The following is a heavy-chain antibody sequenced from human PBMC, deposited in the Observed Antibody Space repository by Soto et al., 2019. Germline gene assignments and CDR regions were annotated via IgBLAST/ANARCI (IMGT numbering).Heavy chain of an antibody. D-gene: IGHD4-4*01. CDR3: ARCLSNDYTLYCFDP. J-gene: IGHJ5*02. CDR2: IIPIFGTA. V-gene: IGHV1-69*01. CDR1: GGTFSSYA. Sequence: QVQLVQSGAEVKKPGSSVQVSCKASGGTFSSYAISWVRQAPGQGLAWMGGIIPIFGTANYAQKFQGRVTITADESTSTGYRELSSLRSEDTAVYYCARCLSNDYTLYCFDPWCQGTLVTVSS.